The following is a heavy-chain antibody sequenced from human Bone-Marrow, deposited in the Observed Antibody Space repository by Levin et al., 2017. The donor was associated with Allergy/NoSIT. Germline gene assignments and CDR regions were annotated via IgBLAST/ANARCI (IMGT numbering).Heavy chain of an antibody. CDR1: GGTFSSYA. CDR2: IIPIFGTA. V-gene: IGHV1-69*13. D-gene: IGHD3-9*01. Sequence: SVKVSCKASGGTFSSYAISWVRQAPGQGLEWMGGIIPIFGTANYAQKFQGRVTITADESTSTAYMELSSLRSEDTAGYYCARGKLRYFDWLLSQGWFDPWGQGTLVTVSS. J-gene: IGHJ5*02. CDR3: ARGKLRYFDWLLSQGWFDP.